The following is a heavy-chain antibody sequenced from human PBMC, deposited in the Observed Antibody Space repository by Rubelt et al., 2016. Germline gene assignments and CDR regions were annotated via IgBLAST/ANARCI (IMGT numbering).Heavy chain of an antibody. CDR1: TGSFNGYR. Sequence: QAQLQQWGAGLLSPSDTLSLTCAVFTGSFNGYRWSWIRQKSDEGLEWIGEVTHSGDANYNPSLRDRVSISAESSKNQFSLGLTSPTAADTGLYCCAGGVGFATNPYYRGPFDSWGLGTQVTVSS. J-gene: IGHJ4*02. CDR3: AGGVGFATNPYYRGPFDS. D-gene: IGHD1-26*01. V-gene: IGHV4-34*02. CDR2: VTHSGDA.